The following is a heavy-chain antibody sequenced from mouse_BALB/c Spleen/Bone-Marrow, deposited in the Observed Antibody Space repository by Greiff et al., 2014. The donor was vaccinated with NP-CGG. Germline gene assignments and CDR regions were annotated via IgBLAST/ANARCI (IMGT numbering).Heavy chain of an antibody. CDR3: ARRNAATGPMDY. Sequence: EVMLVESGGGLVQPGGSRKLSCAVSGFSFSYFGMHWVRQCPEKGLEWVAYISSGSSTIYYADKVKGRFTISRDNPKNTMFLQMNSLRSEDTDIYNCARRNAATGPMDYWGQGTSVTVSS. CDR1: GFSFSYFG. V-gene: IGHV5-17*02. CDR2: ISSGSSTI. D-gene: IGHD1-2*01. J-gene: IGHJ4*01.